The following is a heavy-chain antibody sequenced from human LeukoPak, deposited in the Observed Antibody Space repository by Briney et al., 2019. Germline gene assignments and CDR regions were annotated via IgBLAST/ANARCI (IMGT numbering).Heavy chain of an antibody. D-gene: IGHD3-10*01. CDR1: GYSFARVG. J-gene: IGHJ4*02. CDR2: ISAYNGDT. Sequence: ASVKVSCKASGYSFARVGVNWVRQAPGQGLEWMGWISAYNGDTNYAQNLQGRVTMTTDTSTRTAHIGMRGVRSEDTAVYYCARGGYYGSGSFPDYWGQGTLVTVPS. CDR3: ARGGYYGSGSFPDY. V-gene: IGHV1-18*01.